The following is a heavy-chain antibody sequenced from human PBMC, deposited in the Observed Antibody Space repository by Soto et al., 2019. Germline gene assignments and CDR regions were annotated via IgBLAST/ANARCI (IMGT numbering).Heavy chain of an antibody. Sequence: QVQLVQSGAEVKKPGASVKVSCKASGYTFTSYAMHWVRQAPGQRLEWMGWINAGNGNTKYSQKFQGRVTITRDTSASTAYMELSSLRSEDTAVYYCASNNIVVVPAAISERYYYYYYCMDVWGQGTTVTVSS. J-gene: IGHJ6*02. CDR2: INAGNGNT. CDR1: GYTFTSYA. V-gene: IGHV1-3*01. CDR3: ASNNIVVVPAAISERYYYYYYCMDV. D-gene: IGHD2-2*01.